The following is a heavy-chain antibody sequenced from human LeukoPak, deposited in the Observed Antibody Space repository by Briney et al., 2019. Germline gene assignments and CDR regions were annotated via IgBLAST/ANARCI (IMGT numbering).Heavy chain of an antibody. Sequence: SETLSLTCAVYGGSFSGYYWSWIRLPPGKGLEWIGHINNSGSTSYNSSLKSRVTISVDTSKNKFSLKLNSVTVADTAIYYCARHRWLPHDPPRHWGQGTLVTVSS. CDR1: GGSFSGYY. CDR2: INNSGST. D-gene: IGHD5-18*01. J-gene: IGHJ4*02. V-gene: IGHV4-59*08. CDR3: ARHRWLPHDPPRH.